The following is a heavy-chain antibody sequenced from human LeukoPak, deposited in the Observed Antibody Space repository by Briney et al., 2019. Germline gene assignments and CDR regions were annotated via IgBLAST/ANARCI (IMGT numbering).Heavy chain of an antibody. J-gene: IGHJ5*01. Sequence: SETLSLTCTVSGDSISNFYWNWIRQSPGKGLEWIGNIHYSGSSVYNPSLKSRGTISIDTSRKQFFLKLNSVTAADTAVYFCALAPNSNWFDFWGPGTLVTVSS. D-gene: IGHD2-8*01. CDR2: IHYSGSS. V-gene: IGHV4-59*03. CDR3: ALAPNSNWFDF. CDR1: GDSISNFY.